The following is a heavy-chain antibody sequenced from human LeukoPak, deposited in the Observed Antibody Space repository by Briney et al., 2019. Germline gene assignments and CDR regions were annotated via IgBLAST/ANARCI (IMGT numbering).Heavy chain of an antibody. Sequence: LSLTCTVSGGSISSSGYYWGWLRQAPGKGLEWVSYISGSGSTKYYADSVKGRFTISRDNAKNSLCLQMNSLRAEDTAVYYCARKGSSWYYFDYWGQGTLVTVSS. J-gene: IGHJ4*02. CDR2: ISGSGSTK. CDR1: GGSISSSGYY. D-gene: IGHD6-13*01. V-gene: IGHV3-11*04. CDR3: ARKGSSWYYFDY.